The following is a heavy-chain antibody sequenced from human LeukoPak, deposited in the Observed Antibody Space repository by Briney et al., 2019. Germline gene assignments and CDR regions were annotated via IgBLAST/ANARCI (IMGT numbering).Heavy chain of an antibody. CDR1: GGTFSSYA. CDR2: IIPILGIA. V-gene: IGHV1-69*04. Sequence: SVKVSCKASGGTFSSYAISWVRQAPGQGLEWMGRIIPILGIANYAQKFQGRITITADKSTSTAYMELSSLRSEDTAVYYCAREYYDSSGYGHFDYWGQGTLVTVSS. J-gene: IGHJ4*02. D-gene: IGHD3-22*01. CDR3: AREYYDSSGYGHFDY.